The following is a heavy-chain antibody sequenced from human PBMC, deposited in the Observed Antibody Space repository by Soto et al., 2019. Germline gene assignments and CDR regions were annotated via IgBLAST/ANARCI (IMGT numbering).Heavy chain of an antibody. D-gene: IGHD3-22*01. CDR2: IHHSGKA. CDR3: ARHGSSGSSYKNFFDP. CDR1: GDPITTGGFY. Sequence: PSETLSLTCTVSGDPITTGGFYWSWIRHHPGKGLEWIGYIHHSGKAYYSPSLESRATISVDTSKSQFFLKLTSMTAADTAVYYCARHGSSGSSYKNFFDPWGQGIHVTFSS. V-gene: IGHV4-31*03. J-gene: IGHJ5*02.